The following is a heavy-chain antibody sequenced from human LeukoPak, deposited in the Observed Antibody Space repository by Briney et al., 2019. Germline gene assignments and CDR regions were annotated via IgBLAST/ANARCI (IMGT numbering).Heavy chain of an antibody. Sequence: GGSLRLSCAASGFTFSSYGMGWVRQAPGKGLEWVSSISGGGETTYYADSVKGRFTISRDNSKNTLYLQMNSLRAEDTAVYYCAKGGGKGYCSGDRCYSPSYYYYMDVWGKGTTVTVSS. J-gene: IGHJ6*03. CDR1: GFTFSSYG. CDR2: ISGGGETT. D-gene: IGHD2-15*01. V-gene: IGHV3-23*01. CDR3: AKGGGKGYCSGDRCYSPSYYYYMDV.